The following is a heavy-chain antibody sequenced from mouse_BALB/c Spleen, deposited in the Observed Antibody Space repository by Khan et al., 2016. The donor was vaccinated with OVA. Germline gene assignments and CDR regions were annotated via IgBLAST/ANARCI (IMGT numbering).Heavy chain of an antibody. J-gene: IGHJ3*01. CDR3: GRGGGGDRFAY. V-gene: IGHV1S137*01. Sequence: QVQLQQSGAELVRPGVSVKISCKGSGYTFTDFTMHWVKQSHAKSLEWIGVVNTYYGDATYNQKFKGKATMTVDKSSTTAYMELARLTSEDSAIFAGGRGGGGDRFAYWGQGTLVTVSA. CDR1: GYTFTDFT. CDR2: VNTYYGDA.